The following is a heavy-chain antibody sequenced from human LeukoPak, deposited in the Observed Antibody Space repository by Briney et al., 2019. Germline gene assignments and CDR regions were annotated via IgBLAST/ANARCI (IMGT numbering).Heavy chain of an antibody. D-gene: IGHD3-9*01. J-gene: IGHJ4*02. CDR3: ARGPYYDILTGYYDLDY. CDR1: GGSISSYY. Sequence: SETLSLTCTVSGGSISSYYWSWIRQPAGKGLEWIGRIYTSGSTNYNPFLKSRVTMSVDTSKNQFSLKLSSVTAADTAVYYCARGPYYDILTGYYDLDYWGQGTLVTVSS. CDR2: IYTSGST. V-gene: IGHV4-4*07.